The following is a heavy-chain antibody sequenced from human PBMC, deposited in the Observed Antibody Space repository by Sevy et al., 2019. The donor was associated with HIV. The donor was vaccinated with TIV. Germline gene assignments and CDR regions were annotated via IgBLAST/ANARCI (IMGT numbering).Heavy chain of an antibody. CDR2: IKSITDSGAA. CDR1: GFDFTNAW. Sequence: GGSLRLSCTASGFDFTNAWMNWVRQAPGKGLEWVGHIKSITDSGAADYAAPVKGRFTISRHDSKNTLYLQMNSLKAEDTAVYYCSTDDLISYWGRGTLVTVSS. CDR3: STDDLISY. J-gene: IGHJ4*02. V-gene: IGHV3-15*07.